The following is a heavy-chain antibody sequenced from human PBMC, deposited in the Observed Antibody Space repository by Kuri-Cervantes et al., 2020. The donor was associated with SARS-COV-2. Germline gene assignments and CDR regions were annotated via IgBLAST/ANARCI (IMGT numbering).Heavy chain of an antibody. CDR1: GFTFSDYE. V-gene: IGHV3-48*03. CDR3: ARDKSGSWYRVGYYMDV. D-gene: IGHD6-13*01. Sequence: GESLKISCASSGFTFSDYEMNWVRQAPGKGLEWVSYISISGSTIYYADSVKGRFTISRDNAKNSLYLQMNSLRAEDTAVYYCARDKSGSWYRVGYYMDVWGKGTTGTVSS. CDR2: ISISGSTI. J-gene: IGHJ6*03.